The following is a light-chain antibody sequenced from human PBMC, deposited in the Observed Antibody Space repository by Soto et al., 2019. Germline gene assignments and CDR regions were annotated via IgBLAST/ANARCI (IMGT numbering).Light chain of an antibody. CDR3: QQYDNLPPWT. CDR2: GAS. J-gene: IGKJ1*01. Sequence: EIVMTQCPATLSVSPGERATLSCKASQSVGTYLAWYQQKPDQAPRLLIYGASTRAAGVPARFSGGGSGTEFTLTISSLQSEDFAIYHCQQYDNLPPWTFGQGTKVEIK. V-gene: IGKV3-15*01. CDR1: QSVGTY.